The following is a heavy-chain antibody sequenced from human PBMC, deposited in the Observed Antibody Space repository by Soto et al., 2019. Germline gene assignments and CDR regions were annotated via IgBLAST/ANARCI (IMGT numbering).Heavy chain of an antibody. CDR3: ARLDSSGYYPTFFDY. CDR1: GGSISSYY. Sequence: PSETLSLTCTVSGGSISSYYWSWIRQPPGKGLEWIGYIYYSGSTNYNPSLKSRVTISVDTSKNQFSLKLSSVTAADTAVYYCARLDSSGYYPTFFDYWGQGTLVTVSS. CDR2: IYYSGST. V-gene: IGHV4-59*01. D-gene: IGHD3-22*01. J-gene: IGHJ4*02.